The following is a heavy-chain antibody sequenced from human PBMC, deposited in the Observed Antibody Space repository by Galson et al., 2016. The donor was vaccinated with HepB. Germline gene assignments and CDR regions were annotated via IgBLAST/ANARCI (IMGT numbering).Heavy chain of an antibody. CDR2: TSRDGRNT. CDR1: GFIFTNYW. CDR3: AREAYSSAT. D-gene: IGHD6-25*01. V-gene: IGHV3-74*01. Sequence: SLRLSCATSGFIFTNYWMYWVRQGPGKGLEWVSRTSRDGRNTTYAGSVKGRFTVSRDNAKNTLYLEMDNLRAEDTAVYYCAREAYSSATWGQGTTVTVSS. J-gene: IGHJ6*02.